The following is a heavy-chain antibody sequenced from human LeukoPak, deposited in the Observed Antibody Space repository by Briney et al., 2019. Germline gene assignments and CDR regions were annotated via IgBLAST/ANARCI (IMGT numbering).Heavy chain of an antibody. V-gene: IGHV1-69*06. Sequence: ASVTVSCKASGGTFSSYAISWVRQAPGQGLEGMGGIIPIFGTANYAQKFQGRVTITADKSTSTAYMELSSLRSGDTAVYYCAREELALRSHYMDVWGKGTTGTVSS. CDR3: AREELALRSHYMDV. D-gene: IGHD1-7*01. J-gene: IGHJ6*03. CDR2: IIPIFGTA. CDR1: GGTFSSYA.